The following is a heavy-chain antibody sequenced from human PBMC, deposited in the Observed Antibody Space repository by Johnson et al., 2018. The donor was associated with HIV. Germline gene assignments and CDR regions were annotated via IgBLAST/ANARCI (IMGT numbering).Heavy chain of an antibody. J-gene: IGHJ3*02. Sequence: VQLVESGGGVVRPGGSLRLSCAAAGFTFDDYGMSWVRQAPGKGLEWVSVIYSGGSTYYADSVKGRFTISRDNSKNTLSLQMNSLRAEDTALYYCARGGLGYQNIHDAFDIWGQGTMVTVSS. CDR3: ARGGLGYQNIHDAFDI. CDR2: IYSGGST. V-gene: IGHV3-20*04. D-gene: IGHD2-2*01. CDR1: GFTFDDYG.